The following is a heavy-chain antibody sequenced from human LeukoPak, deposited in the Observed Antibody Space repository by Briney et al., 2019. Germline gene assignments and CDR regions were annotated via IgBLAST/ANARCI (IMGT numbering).Heavy chain of an antibody. J-gene: IGHJ4*02. D-gene: IGHD3-9*01. CDR3: ARFRRYFDWLSDY. CDR2: INTNTGNP. V-gene: IGHV7-4-1*02. Sequence: ASVKVSCKASGGTFSSYAISWVRQAPGQGLEWMGWINTNTGNPTYAQGFTGRFVFSLDTFVSTAYLQISSLKAEDTAVYYCARFRRYFDWLSDYWGQGTLVTVSP. CDR1: GGTFSSYA.